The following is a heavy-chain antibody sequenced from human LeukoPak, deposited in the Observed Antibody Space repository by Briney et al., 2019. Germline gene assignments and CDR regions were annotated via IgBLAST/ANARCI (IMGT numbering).Heavy chain of an antibody. CDR1: GGSIRSLGYS. CDR3: ARSVSAYAGRGWFDP. Sequence: PSETLSLTYSVSGGSIRSLGYSCGWIRQPPGRGLEWIASMYYTGTTYYNPSLKSRVTMSVDTSKNQFSLNLTSVTAADTAVFYCARSVSAYAGRGWFDPWGQGTLVTVSS. CDR2: MYYTGTT. D-gene: IGHD5-12*01. J-gene: IGHJ5*02. V-gene: IGHV4-39*07.